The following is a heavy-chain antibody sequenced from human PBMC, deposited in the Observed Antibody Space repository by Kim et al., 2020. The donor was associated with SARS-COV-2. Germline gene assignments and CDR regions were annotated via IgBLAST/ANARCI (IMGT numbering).Heavy chain of an antibody. CDR3: ARDPIYCSSTSCYFPDYYYGIDV. J-gene: IGHJ6*02. V-gene: IGHV1-18*04. CDR1: GYTFTSYG. Sequence: ASVKVSCKASGYTFTSYGISWVRQAPGQGLEWMGWISAYNGNTKYAQKLQGRVTMTTDTSTSTAYMELRSLRSDDTAVYYCARDPIYCSSTSCYFPDYYYGIDVWGQGTTVTVSS. CDR2: ISAYNGNT. D-gene: IGHD2-2*01.